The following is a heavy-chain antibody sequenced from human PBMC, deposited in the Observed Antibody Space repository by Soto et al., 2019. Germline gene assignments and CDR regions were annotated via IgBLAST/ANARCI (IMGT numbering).Heavy chain of an antibody. V-gene: IGHV3-23*01. D-gene: IGHD2-2*01. Sequence: EAQLLESGGDLVQPGGSLRLSCAASGFTLSDYAMTWVRQAPGKGLEWVSGITCSSEITYYADSVKGRFTISRDNSKNTVSLQMNGLRAEDSAIYYCARDCARTSCSVWKLWGQGTLVTVSP. CDR1: GFTLSDYA. CDR3: ARDCARTSCSVWKL. J-gene: IGHJ4*02. CDR2: ITCSSEIT.